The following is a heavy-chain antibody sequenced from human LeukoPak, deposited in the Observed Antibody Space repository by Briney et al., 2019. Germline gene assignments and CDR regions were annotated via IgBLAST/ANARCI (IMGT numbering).Heavy chain of an antibody. V-gene: IGHV4-4*07. D-gene: IGHD4-17*01. Sequence: PSETLSLTCTVSGGSISSYYWSWIRQPAGKGLEWIGRLYTSEITNYSPSLKSRITISVDTSKNQFSLKLSSVTAADTAVYYCARDGGDYGDSGGFDLWGRGTLVTVSS. CDR1: GGSISSYY. CDR3: ARDGGDYGDSGGFDL. CDR2: LYTSEIT. J-gene: IGHJ2*01.